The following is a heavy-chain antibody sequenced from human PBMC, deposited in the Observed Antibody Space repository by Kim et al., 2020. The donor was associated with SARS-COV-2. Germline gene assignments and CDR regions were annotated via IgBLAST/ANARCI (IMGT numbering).Heavy chain of an antibody. CDR3: ARLWKYYYGSGRLPPPPEYIQH. V-gene: IGHV5-10-1*01. D-gene: IGHD3-10*01. J-gene: IGHJ1*01. CDR1: GYSFTSYW. Sequence: GESLKISCKGSGYSFTSYWISWVRQMPGKGLEWMGRIDPSDSYTNYSPSFQGHVTISADKSISTAYLQWSSLKASDTAMYYCARLWKYYYGSGRLPPPPEYIQHWGQGALVTVSS. CDR2: IDPSDSYT.